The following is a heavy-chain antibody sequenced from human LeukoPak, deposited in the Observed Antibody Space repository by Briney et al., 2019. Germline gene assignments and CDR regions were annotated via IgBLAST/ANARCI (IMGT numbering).Heavy chain of an antibody. V-gene: IGHV4-59*01. J-gene: IGHJ5*02. D-gene: IGHD3-3*01. CDR2: IYYSGST. CDR3: ARAAAYDFWSGYRWFDP. Sequence: SETLSLTCTVSGGSISSYYWSWVRQPPGKGLEWLGYIYYSGSTNYNPSLKSRVTISVDTSKNQFSLKLSSVTAADTAVYYCARAAAYDFWSGYRWFDPWGQGTLVTVSS. CDR1: GGSISSYY.